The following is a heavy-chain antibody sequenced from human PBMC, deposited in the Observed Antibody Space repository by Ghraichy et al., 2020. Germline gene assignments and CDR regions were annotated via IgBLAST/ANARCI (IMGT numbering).Heavy chain of an antibody. CDR1: GYTFTSYG. CDR2: ISAYNGNT. D-gene: IGHD2-2*02. Sequence: ASVKVSCKASGYTFTSYGISWVRQAPGQGLEWMGWISAYNGNTNYAQKLQGRVTMTTDTSTSTAYMELRSLRSDDTAVYYCARAVAPKIVVVPAAIFGHYYYGMDVWGQGTTVTVSS. V-gene: IGHV1-18*01. J-gene: IGHJ6*02. CDR3: ARAVAPKIVVVPAAIFGHYYYGMDV.